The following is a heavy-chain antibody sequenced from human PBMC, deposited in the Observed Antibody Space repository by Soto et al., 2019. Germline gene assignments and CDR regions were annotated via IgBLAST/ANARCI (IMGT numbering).Heavy chain of an antibody. CDR2: IIPIFGTP. CDR1: GVTFSRQD. V-gene: IGHV1-69*13. Sequence: SVKVSCKASGVTFSRQDMRWVRQAPGQGLEWMGGIIPIFGTPQYAEKFQDRVTITADESTSTAYMELSSLTSEDTAVYYCATNEGRDGYRFDYWGQGTLVTVSS. CDR3: ATNEGRDGYRFDY. J-gene: IGHJ4*02. D-gene: IGHD5-12*01.